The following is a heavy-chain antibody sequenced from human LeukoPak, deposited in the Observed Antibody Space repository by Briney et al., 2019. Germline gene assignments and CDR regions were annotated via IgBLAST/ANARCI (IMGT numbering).Heavy chain of an antibody. CDR1: GGSISSYY. V-gene: IGHV4-39*01. J-gene: IGHJ4*02. CDR2: IYYSGST. CDR3: ARRPYYYGSGEFDY. Sequence: SSETLSLTYTVSGGSISSYYWSWIRQPPGKGLEWIGSIYYSGSTYYNPSLKSRVTISVDTSKNQFSLKLSSVTAADTAVYYCARRPYYYGSGEFDYWGQGTLVTVSS. D-gene: IGHD3-10*01.